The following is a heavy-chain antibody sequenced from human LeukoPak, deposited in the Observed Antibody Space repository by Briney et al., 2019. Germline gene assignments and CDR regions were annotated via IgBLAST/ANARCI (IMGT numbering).Heavy chain of an antibody. CDR3: ARKPHITIFGVVYRGAFDI. CDR1: GYSFTSYW. CDR2: IYPGDSDT. J-gene: IGHJ3*02. D-gene: IGHD3-3*01. Sequence: PGESLKISCKGSGYSFTSYWIGWVRQMPGKGLEWMGIIYPGDSDTRYSPSFQGQVTISADKSISTAYLQWSSLKASDTAIYYCARKPHITIFGVVYRGAFDIWGQGTMVTVSS. V-gene: IGHV5-51*01.